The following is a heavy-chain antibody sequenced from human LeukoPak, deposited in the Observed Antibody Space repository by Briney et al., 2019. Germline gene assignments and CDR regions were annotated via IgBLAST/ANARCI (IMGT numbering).Heavy chain of an antibody. D-gene: IGHD3-22*01. CDR3: ARSAYYYDSSGYYPFDY. CDR1: GGSVSSGSYY. V-gene: IGHV4-61*01. Sequence: SETLSLTCTVSGGSVSSGSYYWSWIRQPPGKGLEWIGYIYCSGSTNYNPSLKSRVTISVDTSKNQFSLKLSSVTAADTAVYYCARSAYYYDSSGYYPFDYWGQGTLVTVSS. J-gene: IGHJ4*02. CDR2: IYCSGST.